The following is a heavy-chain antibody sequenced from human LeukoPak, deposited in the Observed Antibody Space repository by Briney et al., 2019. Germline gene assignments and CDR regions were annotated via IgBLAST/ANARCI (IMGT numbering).Heavy chain of an antibody. CDR3: ASRAYYYDSSGFSPY. V-gene: IGHV4-34*01. J-gene: IGHJ4*02. D-gene: IGHD3-22*01. Sequence: SETLSLTCAVYGGSFSGYYWSWIRQPPGKGLEWIGEINHSGSTNYNPSLKSRVTISVETSKNQFSLKLSSVTAADTAVYYCASRAYYYDSSGFSPYWGQGTLVTVSS. CDR1: GGSFSGYY. CDR2: INHSGST.